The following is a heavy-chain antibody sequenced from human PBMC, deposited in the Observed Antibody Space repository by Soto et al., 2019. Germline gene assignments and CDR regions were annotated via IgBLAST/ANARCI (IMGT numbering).Heavy chain of an antibody. CDR1: GGSISSYY. CDR3: ARVSRTLTPYYYYYYMDV. CDR2: IYYSGST. Sequence: QVQLQESGPGLVKASETLSLTCTVSGGSISSYYWSWIRQPPGKGLEWIGYIYYSGSTNYNPSLKRRVTISVDTSKNQFSLKLSSVTAADTAVYYCARVSRTLTPYYYYYYMDVWGKGTTVTVSS. J-gene: IGHJ6*03. V-gene: IGHV4-59*01. D-gene: IGHD3-3*02.